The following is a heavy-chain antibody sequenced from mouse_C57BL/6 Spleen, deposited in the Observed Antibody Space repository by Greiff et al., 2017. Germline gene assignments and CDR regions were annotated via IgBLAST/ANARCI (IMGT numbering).Heavy chain of an antibody. Sequence: VQLQQSGAELVRPGASVTLSCKASGYTFTDYEMHWVKQTPVHGLEWIGAIDPETGGTAYNQKFKGKAILTADKSSSTAYMEPRSLTSEDSAVYYCTSLLSYAMDYWGQGTSVTVSS. J-gene: IGHJ4*01. CDR2: IDPETGGT. V-gene: IGHV1-15*01. CDR3: TSLLSYAMDY. D-gene: IGHD2-10*01. CDR1: GYTFTDYE.